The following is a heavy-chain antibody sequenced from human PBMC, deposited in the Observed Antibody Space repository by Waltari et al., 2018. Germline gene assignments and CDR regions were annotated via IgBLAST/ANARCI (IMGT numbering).Heavy chain of an antibody. CDR2: INAGNGNT. CDR3: ARAPFDEISFDI. Sequence: QVQLVQSGAEVKKPGASVKVSCKASGYTFTSYAMHWVRQAPGQRLEWMGWINAGNGNTKDSQEFQGRVTITRDTSASTAYMELSSLRSEDMAVYYCARAPFDEISFDIWGQGTMVTVSS. J-gene: IGHJ3*02. CDR1: GYTFTSYA. V-gene: IGHV1-3*03.